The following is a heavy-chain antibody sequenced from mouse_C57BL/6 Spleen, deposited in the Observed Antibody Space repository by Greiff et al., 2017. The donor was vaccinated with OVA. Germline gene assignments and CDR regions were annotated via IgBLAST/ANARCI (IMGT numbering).Heavy chain of an antibody. CDR1: GYTFTSYW. J-gene: IGHJ3*01. CDR3: AREGENYGNDRFAY. Sequence: VQLQQPGAELVKPGASVKLSCKASGYTFTSYWMHWVKQRPGRGLEWIGRIDPSSGGTKYNEKFKGKATLTVDTPSSPAYMQRSSLTSEDSAVYDCAREGENYGNDRFAYWGQGTLVTVSA. V-gene: IGHV1-72*01. D-gene: IGHD2-2*01. CDR2: IDPSSGGT.